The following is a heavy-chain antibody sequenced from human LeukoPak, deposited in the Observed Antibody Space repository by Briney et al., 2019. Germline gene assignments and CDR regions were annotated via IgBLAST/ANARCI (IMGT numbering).Heavy chain of an antibody. Sequence: GASVKVSCKASGYTFTSYAIHWVRQAPGQRVEWMGWISAGNGNTKYSQNFQGRVTFISNTSATTAFMELSSLRSEDAAVYYCARGSGSGNNDYWGQGTLVTVSS. CDR1: GYTFTSYA. V-gene: IGHV1-3*01. D-gene: IGHD1-26*01. CDR3: ARGSGSGNNDY. CDR2: ISAGNGNT. J-gene: IGHJ4*02.